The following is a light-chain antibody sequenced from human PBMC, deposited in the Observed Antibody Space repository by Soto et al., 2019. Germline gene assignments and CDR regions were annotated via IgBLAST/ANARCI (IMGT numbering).Light chain of an antibody. CDR1: QSLLHSNGYNY. CDR2: LGS. CDR3: MQALQTPWK. V-gene: IGKV2-28*01. J-gene: IGKJ1*01. Sequence: DIVMTQSPLSLPVTPGEPASISCRSSQSLLHSNGYNYLDWYLQKPGQSPQLLIYLGSNRASGVPDRCSGGGSGTDFTLKISRVEAEDVGVYYCMQALQTPWKFGQGTEVEVK.